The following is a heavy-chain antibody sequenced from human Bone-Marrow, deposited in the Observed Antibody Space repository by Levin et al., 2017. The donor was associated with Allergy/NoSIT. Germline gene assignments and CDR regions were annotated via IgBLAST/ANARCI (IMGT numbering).Heavy chain of an antibody. CDR3: AKDARQYCSSTNCQRFDY. CDR2: ISFDGNIE. D-gene: IGHD2-2*01. V-gene: IGHV3-30*18. CDR1: GFTFSSYG. J-gene: IGHJ4*02. Sequence: HPGGSLRLSCAASGFTFSSYGMHWVRQAPGKGLEWVAVISFDGNIEYYVDSVKGRFTISRDNSKNTLYLQMNSLRAEDTAVYYCAKDARQYCSSTNCQRFDYWGQGTLVTVSS.